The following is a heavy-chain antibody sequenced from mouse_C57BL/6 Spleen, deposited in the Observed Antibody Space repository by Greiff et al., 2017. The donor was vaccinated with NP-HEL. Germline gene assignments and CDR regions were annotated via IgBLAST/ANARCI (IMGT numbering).Heavy chain of an antibody. V-gene: IGHV1-15*01. CDR2: IDPETGGT. Sequence: VQLQQSGAELVRPGASVTLSCKASGYTFTDYEMHWVKQTPVHGLEWIGAIDPETGGTAYNQKFKGKAILTADKSSSTAYMELRSLTSEDSAVYYCTRYLNPWSFAYWGQGTLVTVSA. CDR3: TRYLNPWSFAY. CDR1: GYTFTDYE. D-gene: IGHD1-1*02. J-gene: IGHJ3*01.